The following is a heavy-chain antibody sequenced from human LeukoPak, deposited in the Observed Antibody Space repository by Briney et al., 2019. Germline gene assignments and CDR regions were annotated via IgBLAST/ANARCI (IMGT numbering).Heavy chain of an antibody. CDR1: GFTFSGFW. D-gene: IGHD5-24*01. CDR3: ASIVEMATIRDY. V-gene: IGHV3-7*03. Sequence: GGSLRLSCAVSGFTFSGFWMSWSRQAPGKGLEWVASINSDGSEGYYADVVKGRFTISRDNAKNSLYLQINSLRAEDTAVYYCASIVEMATIRDYWGQGTLVTVSS. J-gene: IGHJ4*02. CDR2: INSDGSEG.